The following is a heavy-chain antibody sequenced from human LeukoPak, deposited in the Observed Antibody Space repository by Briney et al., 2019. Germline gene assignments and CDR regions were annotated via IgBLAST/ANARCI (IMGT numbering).Heavy chain of an antibody. CDR1: GGSISSGGYY. D-gene: IGHD5-12*01. V-gene: IGHV4-31*03. CDR3: ARDRTLSGYDSSWYFDL. J-gene: IGHJ2*01. CDR2: IYYSGST. Sequence: SQTLSLTCTVSGGSISSGGYYWSSIRQHPRKGMECLGYIYYSGSTYYNPSLKSRVTISVDTSKNQFSLKLSSVTAADTAVYYCARDRTLSGYDSSWYFDLWGRGTLVTVSS.